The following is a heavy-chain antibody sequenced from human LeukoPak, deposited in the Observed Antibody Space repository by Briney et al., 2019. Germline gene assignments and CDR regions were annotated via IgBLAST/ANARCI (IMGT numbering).Heavy chain of an antibody. CDR2: IYASGST. V-gene: IGHV4-61*02. CDR1: GGSISGGSFY. Sequence: SQTLSLTCTVSGGSISGGSFYWTWIRQPAGKGLEWIGRIYASGSTNYNSSLKSRVTISVDTSKNQFSLRLSSVTAADTAVYYCARGGDSSSWSVDYWGQGTLVTVS. J-gene: IGHJ4*02. CDR3: ARGGDSSSWSVDY. D-gene: IGHD6-13*01.